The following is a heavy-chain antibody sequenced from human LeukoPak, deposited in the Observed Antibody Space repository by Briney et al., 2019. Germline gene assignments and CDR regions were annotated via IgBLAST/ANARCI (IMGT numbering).Heavy chain of an antibody. CDR1: GYSFTTYG. V-gene: IGHV1-18*01. J-gene: IGHJ4*02. CDR3: AREAAAGWIDY. Sequence: GASVKVSCKASGYSFTTYGISWVRRAPGQGLEWMGWINADNGNTNHAQKFQGRVTMTTDTSTSTAYMELRGLRSDDAAVYYCAREAAAGWIDYWGQGTLVTVSS. CDR2: INADNGNT. D-gene: IGHD6-13*01.